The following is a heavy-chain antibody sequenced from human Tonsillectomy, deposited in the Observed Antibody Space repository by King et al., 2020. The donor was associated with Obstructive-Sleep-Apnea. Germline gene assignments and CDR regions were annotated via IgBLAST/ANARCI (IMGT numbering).Heavy chain of an antibody. Sequence: QLVQSGAEVKQPGESLRISCVGSGYSFTSYWITWVRQMPGKGLEWMGRIDPSDSYTNYSPSFQGHVTISADQSVSTAYLQWSSLKASDTAMYYCARLNYDSSGYYRLFDYWGQGTLGHRLL. J-gene: IGHJ4*02. D-gene: IGHD3-22*01. CDR1: GYSFTSYW. CDR2: IDPSDSYT. CDR3: ARLNYDSSGYYRLFDY. V-gene: IGHV5-10-1*01.